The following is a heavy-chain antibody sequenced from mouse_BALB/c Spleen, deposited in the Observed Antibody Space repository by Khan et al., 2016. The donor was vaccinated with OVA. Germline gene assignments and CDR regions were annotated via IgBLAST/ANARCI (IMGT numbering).Heavy chain of an antibody. CDR1: GFSLSDYG. J-gene: IGHJ4*01. Sequence: QVQLKESGPGLVAPSQSLSITCTVSGFSLSDYGVSWIRQPPGKGLECLGVIWGGGSTYYNSALKSRLSISKDNSKSQVFLKMNSLQTDDTAIYYCAKGLWSYYFALDYWGQGTSVTVSS. D-gene: IGHD1-1*02. CDR3: AKGLWSYYFALDY. V-gene: IGHV2-6-5*01. CDR2: IWGGGST.